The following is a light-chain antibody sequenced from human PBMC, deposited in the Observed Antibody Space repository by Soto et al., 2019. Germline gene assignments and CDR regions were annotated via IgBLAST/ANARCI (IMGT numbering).Light chain of an antibody. J-gene: IGKJ2*01. CDR1: QSVSSSY. CDR3: QQYGSSPYT. V-gene: IGKV3-20*01. CDR2: GAS. Sequence: EIVLTQSPGTLSLSPGERATLSCRASQSVSSSYLAWYQQKPGQAPRLLIYGASSRATGIPDRFSGSGSGTDFTLTISRLEPEDFGVYYCQQYGSSPYTFGQGPKLEIK.